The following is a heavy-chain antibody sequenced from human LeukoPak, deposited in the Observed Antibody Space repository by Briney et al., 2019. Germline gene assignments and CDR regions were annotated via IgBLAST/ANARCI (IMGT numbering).Heavy chain of an antibody. J-gene: IGHJ5*02. Sequence: QPGGSLRLSCAASGFTFDDYAMHWVRHAPGKGLEWVSLISWDGGSTYYADSVKGRFTISRDNAKNSLYLQMNSLRAEDAAVYYCARGGRYCSSTSCYGGNWFDPWGQGTLVTVSS. D-gene: IGHD2-2*01. CDR1: GFTFDDYA. CDR3: ARGGRYCSSTSCYGGNWFDP. V-gene: IGHV3-43D*03. CDR2: ISWDGGST.